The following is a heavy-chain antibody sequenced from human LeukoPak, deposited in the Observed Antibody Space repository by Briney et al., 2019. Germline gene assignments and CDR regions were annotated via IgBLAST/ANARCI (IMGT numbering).Heavy chain of an antibody. D-gene: IGHD3-22*01. CDR3: ARDRYYYDSSGYSGNYYFDY. J-gene: IGHJ4*02. Sequence: GGSLRLSCAASEFTFSDCGMHWVRQAPGKGLEWVALISHDGSNKYYADSAKGRFTISRDNSKNTLYLQMNSLSAEDTAVYYCARDRYYYDSSGYSGNYYFDYWGQGTLVTVSS. CDR1: EFTFSDCG. CDR2: ISHDGSNK. V-gene: IGHV3-30*03.